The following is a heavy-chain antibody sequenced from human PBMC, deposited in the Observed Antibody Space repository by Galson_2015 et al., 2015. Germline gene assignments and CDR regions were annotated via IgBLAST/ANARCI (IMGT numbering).Heavy chain of an antibody. J-gene: IGHJ5*02. CDR2: INAANGNT. D-gene: IGHD2-15*01. Sequence: SVKVSCKASGYTSTSYAMHWGRQAPGQRLEWMGWINAANGNTKYSQKFQGRVTITRDTSASTAYMGLSSLRSEDKAVYYCARDLGYCSGGSCYSGSWFDPWGQGTLVTVAS. CDR3: ARDLGYCSGGSCYSGSWFDP. CDR1: GYTSTSYA. V-gene: IGHV1-3*01.